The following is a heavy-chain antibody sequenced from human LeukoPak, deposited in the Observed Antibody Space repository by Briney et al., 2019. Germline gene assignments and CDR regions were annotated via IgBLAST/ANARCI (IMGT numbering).Heavy chain of an antibody. CDR3: ARYLMDYYGSGSPYYYYGMDV. J-gene: IGHJ6*02. D-gene: IGHD3-10*01. CDR1: GFTFTDHP. CDR2: IGGDGIAF. Sequence: GGSLRLSCVASGFTFTDHPMNWVRQAPGKGLEWISYIGGDGIAFYADSVKGRFTISRDNSKNTLYLQMNSLRAEDTAVYYCARYLMDYYGSGSPYYYYGMDVWGQGTTVTVSS. V-gene: IGHV3-48*01.